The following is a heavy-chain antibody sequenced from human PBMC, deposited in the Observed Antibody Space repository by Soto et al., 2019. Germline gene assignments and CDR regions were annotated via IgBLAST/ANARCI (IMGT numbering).Heavy chain of an antibody. CDR1: GYTFTSYY. J-gene: IGHJ4*02. Sequence: VASVKVSCKASGYTFTSYYIHWVRQAPGQGLEWMGVINPSGGSTSYAQNFQGRVTMTRDTSTSTAYMELSSLRSEDTAVYYCAKGFGNYWAFDYWGQGTLVT. CDR3: AKGFGNYWAFDY. V-gene: IGHV1-46*01. D-gene: IGHD1-26*01. CDR2: INPSGGST.